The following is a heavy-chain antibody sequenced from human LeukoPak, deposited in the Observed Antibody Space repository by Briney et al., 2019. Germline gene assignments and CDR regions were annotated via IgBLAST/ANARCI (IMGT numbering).Heavy chain of an antibody. CDR1: GGSISSYY. CDR3: ARALEWFDTYYFDY. J-gene: IGHJ4*02. D-gene: IGHD3-3*01. Sequence: PSETLSLTCTVPGGSISSYYWSWIRQPPGKGLEWIGYIYYSGSTNYNPSLKSRVTISVDTSKNQFSLKLSSVTAADTAVYYCARALEWFDTYYFDYWGQGTLVTVSS. V-gene: IGHV4-59*01. CDR2: IYYSGST.